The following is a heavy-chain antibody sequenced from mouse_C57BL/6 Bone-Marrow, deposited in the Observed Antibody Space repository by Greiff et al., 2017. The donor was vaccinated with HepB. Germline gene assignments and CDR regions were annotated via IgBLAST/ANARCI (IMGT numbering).Heavy chain of an antibody. J-gene: IGHJ4*01. CDR2: ISSGGSYT. V-gene: IGHV5-6*02. CDR3: ARRDYVYAMDY. Sequence: EVKLMESGGDLVKPGGSLKLSCAASGFTFSSYGMSWVRQTPDKRLAWVATISSGGSYTYYPDSVTGRFTISRDNAKNTLYLQMSSLKSEDTAMYYCARRDYVYAMDYWGQGTSVTVSS. CDR1: GFTFSSYG. D-gene: IGHD1-1*01.